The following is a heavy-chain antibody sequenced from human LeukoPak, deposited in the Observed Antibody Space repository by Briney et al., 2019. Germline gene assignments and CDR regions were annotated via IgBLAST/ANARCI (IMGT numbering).Heavy chain of an antibody. J-gene: IGHJ5*02. CDR2: ISWNSGSI. V-gene: IGHV3-9*01. Sequence: PGGSLRLSCAASGFTFSSYSMHWVRQAPGKGLEWVSGISWNSGSIGYADSVKGRFTISRDNAKNSLYLQMNSLRAEDTALYYCAKDIAQTYGSYNWFDPWGQGTLVTVSS. CDR3: AKDIAQTYGSYNWFDP. CDR1: GFTFSSYS. D-gene: IGHD4-17*01.